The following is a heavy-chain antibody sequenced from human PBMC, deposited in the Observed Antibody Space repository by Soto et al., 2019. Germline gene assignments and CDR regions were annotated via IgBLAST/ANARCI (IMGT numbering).Heavy chain of an antibody. Sequence: GASVKVSCKTSGYSFTSYSIHWVRQAPGQRLEWMGWISAGNGNTKYSQRFQGRVTISSDTSASTAYMELSSLRSEDTAVYYCARAYSSGLYYYYMDVWGSGTTVTVSS. CDR3: ARAYSSGLYYYYMDV. D-gene: IGHD3-10*01. CDR1: GYSFTSYS. CDR2: ISAGNGNT. V-gene: IGHV1-3*01. J-gene: IGHJ6*03.